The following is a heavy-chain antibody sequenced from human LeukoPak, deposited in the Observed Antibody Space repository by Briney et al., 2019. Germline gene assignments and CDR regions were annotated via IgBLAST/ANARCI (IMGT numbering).Heavy chain of an antibody. Sequence: GGSLRLSCAASGFTFSSYWMHWVRQAPGRGLVWVSRINSDGSSTSYADSVKGRFTISRDNAKNTLYLQMNSLRAEDTAVYYCARARYYYDSSAVPFDYWGQGTLVTVSS. CDR1: GFTFSSYW. V-gene: IGHV3-74*01. D-gene: IGHD3-22*01. J-gene: IGHJ4*02. CDR3: ARARYYYDSSAVPFDY. CDR2: INSDGSST.